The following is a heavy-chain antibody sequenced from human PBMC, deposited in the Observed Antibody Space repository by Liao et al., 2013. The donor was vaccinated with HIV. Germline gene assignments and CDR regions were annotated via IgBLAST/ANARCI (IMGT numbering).Heavy chain of an antibody. Sequence: QVQLQQWGAGLLKPSETLSLTCAVYGGSFSGYYWSWIRQPPGKGLEWIGEINHSGGTNYNPSLKSRVTISVDTSKNQFSLKLSSVTAADTAVYYCARGGRRIYSGNYPLRYWGQGTLVTVSS. V-gene: IGHV4-34*01. CDR3: ARGGRRIYSGNYPLRY. D-gene: IGHD1-26*01. CDR2: INHSGGT. CDR1: GGSFSGYY. J-gene: IGHJ4*02.